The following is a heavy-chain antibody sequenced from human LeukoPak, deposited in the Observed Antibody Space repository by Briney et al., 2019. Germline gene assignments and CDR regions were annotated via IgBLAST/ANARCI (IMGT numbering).Heavy chain of an antibody. V-gene: IGHV3-11*01. Sequence: PGGSLRLSCAASEFTFSDYYMSWIRQAPGKGLEWVSYISSSGSTIYYAGSVKGRFTISRDNAKNSLYLQMNSLRADDTAVYYCARVGLGYTPSDYWGQGTLVTVSS. CDR3: ARVGLGYTPSDY. CDR2: ISSSGSTI. CDR1: EFTFSDYY. J-gene: IGHJ4*02. D-gene: IGHD3/OR15-3a*01.